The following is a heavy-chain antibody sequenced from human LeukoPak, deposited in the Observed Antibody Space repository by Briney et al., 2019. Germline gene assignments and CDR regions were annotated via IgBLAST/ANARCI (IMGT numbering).Heavy chain of an antibody. CDR3: ARGDNVVPAAISGHRAPNIFDY. D-gene: IGHD2-2*02. V-gene: IGHV4-34*01. J-gene: IGHJ4*02. CDR1: GGSFSGYY. CDR2: INHSGST. Sequence: SETLSLTCAAYGGSFSGYYWSWIRQPPGKGLEWIGEINHSGSTNYNPSLKSRVTISVDTSKNQFSLKLSSVTAADTAVYYCARGDNVVPAAISGHRAPNIFDYWGQGTLVTVSS.